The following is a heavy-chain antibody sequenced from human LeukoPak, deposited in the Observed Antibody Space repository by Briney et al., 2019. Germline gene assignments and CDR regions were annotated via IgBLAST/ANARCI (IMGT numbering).Heavy chain of an antibody. CDR1: GGSISSSSYY. V-gene: IGHV4-39*07. Sequence: PSETLSLTCTVSGGSISSSSYYWGWIRQPPGKGLEWIGSIYYSGSTYYNPSLKSRVTISVDTSKNQFSLKLSSVTAADTAVYYCARFPYSSGWWDAFDIWGQGTMVTVSS. D-gene: IGHD6-19*01. J-gene: IGHJ3*02. CDR3: ARFPYSSGWWDAFDI. CDR2: IYYSGST.